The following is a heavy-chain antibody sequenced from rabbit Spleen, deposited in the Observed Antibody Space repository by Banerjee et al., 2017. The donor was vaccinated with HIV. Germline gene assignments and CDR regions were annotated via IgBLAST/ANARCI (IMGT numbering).Heavy chain of an antibody. Sequence: QEHLEESGGGLVKPEGSLTLTCTASGFSCSSTFYMCWVRQAPGTGLEWIACIYCTDNESKWYASWAKGRFTISKTSSTTVTLQMTSLTAADTATYFCARTGDYSDYTFAKYYFDLWGPGTLVTVS. CDR3: ARTGDYSDYTFAKYYFDL. CDR1: GFSCSSTFY. CDR2: IYCTDNESK. J-gene: IGHJ4*01. V-gene: IGHV1S45*01. D-gene: IGHD2-1*01.